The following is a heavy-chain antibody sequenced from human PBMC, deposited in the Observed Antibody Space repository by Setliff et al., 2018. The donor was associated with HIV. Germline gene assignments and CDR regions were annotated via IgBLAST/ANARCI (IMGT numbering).Heavy chain of an antibody. CDR2: MYYSGST. CDR3: ARRSGWSLDY. D-gene: IGHD6-19*01. V-gene: IGHV4-59*11. Sequence: PSETLSLTCTVSNGSISSHYWSWIRQPPGKGLEWIGNMYYSGSTNYNPSLKSRVTISVDRSQNQFSLKLSSVTAADTAVYYCARRSGWSLDYWGQGTLVTVSS. CDR1: NGSISSHY. J-gene: IGHJ4*02.